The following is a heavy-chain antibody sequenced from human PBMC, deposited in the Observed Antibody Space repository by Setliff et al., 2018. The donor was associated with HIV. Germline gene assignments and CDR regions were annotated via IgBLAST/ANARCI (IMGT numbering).Heavy chain of an antibody. V-gene: IGHV3-23*01. CDR2: ISGSGGST. CDR1: GFTFSSYA. CDR3: ARARGGNSEWSY. J-gene: IGHJ4*02. Sequence: GSLRLSCAASGFTFSSYAMSWVRQAPGKGLEWVSAISGSGGSTYYADFVKGRFTISRDNAKNTLYLQMNSLRAEDTAVYSCARARGGNSEWSYWGQGTLVTVSS. D-gene: IGHD2-15*01.